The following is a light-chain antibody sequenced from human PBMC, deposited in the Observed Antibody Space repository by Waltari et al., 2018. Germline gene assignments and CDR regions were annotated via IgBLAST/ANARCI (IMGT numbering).Light chain of an antibody. V-gene: IGLV2-23*03. J-gene: IGLJ2*01. CDR3: CSYAGGTTFL. CDR2: EGD. CDR1: GSEIDIYNL. Sequence: QSALTQPASVSGSLGQSITISSTGSGSEIDIYNLVSWYQQYPGKAPKLIIYEGDERPSGVSDRFSGSKSGNTASLTISGLQADDEAEYHCCSYAGGTTFLFGGGTKVTVL.